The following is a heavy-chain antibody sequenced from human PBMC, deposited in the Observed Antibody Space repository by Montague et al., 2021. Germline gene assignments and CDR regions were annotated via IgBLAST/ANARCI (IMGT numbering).Heavy chain of an antibody. J-gene: IGHJ5*02. CDR3: ARVFSSWYVGWLDP. D-gene: IGHD6-13*01. CDR2: IYYSGNS. Sequence: SETLPLTCTVSGASITSNIYYWGWTRQSPGKGLEWIGSIYYSGNSFYQPSLKSRITMAVDTSKNQFSLKLSSVTAADTAIYYCARVFSSWYVGWLDPWGQGTLVTVSS. CDR1: GASITSNIYY. V-gene: IGHV4-39*07.